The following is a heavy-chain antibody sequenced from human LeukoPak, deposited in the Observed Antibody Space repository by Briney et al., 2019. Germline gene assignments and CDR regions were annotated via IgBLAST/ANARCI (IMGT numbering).Heavy chain of an antibody. J-gene: IGHJ4*02. Sequence: ASVKVSCKASGYTFTSYYMHWVRQAPGQGLEWMGIINPSGGSTSYAQKFQGRVTMTTDTSTSTAYMELRGLRSDDTAVYYCARSGIAADYGDYWGQGTLVTVSS. CDR2: INPSGGST. D-gene: IGHD6-13*01. V-gene: IGHV1-46*01. CDR3: ARSGIAADYGDY. CDR1: GYTFTSYY.